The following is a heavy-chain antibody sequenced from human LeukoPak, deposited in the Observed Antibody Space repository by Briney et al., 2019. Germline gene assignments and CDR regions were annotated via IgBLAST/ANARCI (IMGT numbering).Heavy chain of an antibody. CDR3: AREGPVVHIMVAHPAFDY. J-gene: IGHJ4*02. D-gene: IGHD2-21*01. CDR1: GYTFTSYY. Sequence: GASVKVSCKASGYTFTSYYMHWVRQAPGQGLEWMGIINPSGGSTTYAQKFQGGVTMTRDASTNTVYMELSSLRSEDTALYYCAREGPVVHIMVAHPAFDYWGQGTLVTVSS. CDR2: INPSGGST. V-gene: IGHV1-46*01.